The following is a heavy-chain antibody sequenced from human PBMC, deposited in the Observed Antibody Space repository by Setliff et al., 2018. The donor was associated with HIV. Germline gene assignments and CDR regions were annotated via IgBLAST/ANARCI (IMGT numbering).Heavy chain of an antibody. CDR1: GYTFTSYP. V-gene: IGHV1-46*01. CDR2: INTSGGSA. CDR3: VRNQGDSSGWYAGDY. D-gene: IGHD6-19*01. J-gene: IGHJ4*01. Sequence: ASVKVSCKASGYTFTSYPMHWVRQAPGQGLEWMGVINTSGGSAGYAEKFRGRVTMTRDTSTSTVYMDLRNLRSEDTAVYYCVRNQGDSSGWYAGDYGGHGTLVTVSS.